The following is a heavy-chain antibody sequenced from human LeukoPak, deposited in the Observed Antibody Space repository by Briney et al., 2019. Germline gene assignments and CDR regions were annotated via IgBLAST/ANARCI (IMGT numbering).Heavy chain of an antibody. CDR2: IYGTGTI. CDR1: GFAVSSNY. CDR3: ARDRGPGWFDP. J-gene: IGHJ5*02. V-gene: IGHV3-66*03. Sequence: VGSLRLSCAASGFAVSSNYASWVRQAPGKGLEWVSVIYGTGTIFYADSVKGRFTISRDNSKNTVYLQMNGVRPEDTAVYYCARDRGPGWFDPWGQGTLVTVSS. D-gene: IGHD3-10*01.